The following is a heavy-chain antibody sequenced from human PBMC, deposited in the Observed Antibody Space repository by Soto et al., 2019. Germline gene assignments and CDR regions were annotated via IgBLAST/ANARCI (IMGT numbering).Heavy chain of an antibody. D-gene: IGHD3-16*02. CDR2: IYHSGST. J-gene: IGHJ4*02. CDR3: ARVRDYVWGSYRYPFDY. CDR1: GGSISSGGFS. V-gene: IGHV4-30-2*01. Sequence: SETLSLTCAVSGGSISSGGFSCNWIRQPPGKGLEWIGYIYHSGSTYFNPSLKSRVTMSVDRSTNQFSLKLSSVTAADTAVYYCARVRDYVWGSYRYPFDYWGQGTLVTVSS.